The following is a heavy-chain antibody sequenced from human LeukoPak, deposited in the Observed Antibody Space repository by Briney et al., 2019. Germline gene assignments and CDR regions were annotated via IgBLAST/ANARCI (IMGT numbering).Heavy chain of an antibody. CDR2: ISSSSSYI. CDR1: GFTFSSYS. J-gene: IGHJ4*02. Sequence: KSGGSLRLSCAASGFTFSSYSMNWVRQAPGKGLEWVSSISSSSSYIYYADSVKGRFTISRDNAKNSLYLQMNSLRAEDTALYYCAKGTLWFGELSPLYFDYWGQGTLVTVSS. V-gene: IGHV3-21*04. D-gene: IGHD3-10*01. CDR3: AKGTLWFGELSPLYFDY.